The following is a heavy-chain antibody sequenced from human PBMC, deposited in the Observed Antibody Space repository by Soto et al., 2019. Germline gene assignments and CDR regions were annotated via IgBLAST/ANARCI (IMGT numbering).Heavy chain of an antibody. J-gene: IGHJ4*02. CDR1: SDTFTAHY. D-gene: IGHD1-26*01. CDR3: AGDLAKGGGSAGFDY. CDR2: INPKSGVT. Sequence: SVQVSFKDSSDTFTAHYIHWVRQAPGQGFEWMGWINPKSGVTNYPQTFQGRVTMTRDTSLSTVYMTLTRLTSDDTAVYYCAGDLAKGGGSAGFDYWGQGTLVTVSS. V-gene: IGHV1-2*02.